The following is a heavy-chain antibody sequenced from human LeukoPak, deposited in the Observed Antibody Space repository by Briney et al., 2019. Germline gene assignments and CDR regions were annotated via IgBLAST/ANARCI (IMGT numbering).Heavy chain of an antibody. CDR2: INHSGST. CDR3: ARGYGSGSYYNY. Sequence: ASETLSLTCAVYGGSFSGYYWSWIRQPPGKGLEWIGEINHSGSTNYNPSLKSRVTISVDTSKNQFSLKLSSLTAADTAVYYCARGYGSGSYYNYWGQGTLVTVSS. V-gene: IGHV4-34*01. D-gene: IGHD3-10*01. CDR1: GGSFSGYY. J-gene: IGHJ4*02.